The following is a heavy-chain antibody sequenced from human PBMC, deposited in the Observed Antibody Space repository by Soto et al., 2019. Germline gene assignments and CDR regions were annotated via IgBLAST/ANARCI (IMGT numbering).Heavy chain of an antibody. CDR1: GFTFSSYE. D-gene: IGHD2-21*01. CDR2: ISSSAGTI. Sequence: EVQLVESGGDLVQPGGSLRLSCAASGFTFSSYEMSWVRQAPGKGLEWVSYISSSAGTIYYADSVKGRFTISRDNTKNSLYLQMNSLSVEDTAVYYCARGSSYSFHSAIGSWGLGTLVTVSS. V-gene: IGHV3-48*03. CDR3: ARGSSYSFHSAIGS. J-gene: IGHJ4*02.